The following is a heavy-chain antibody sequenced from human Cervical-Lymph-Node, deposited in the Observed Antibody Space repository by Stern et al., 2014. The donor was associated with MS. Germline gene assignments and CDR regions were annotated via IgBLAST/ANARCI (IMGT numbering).Heavy chain of an antibody. CDR3: ASSVGELTPEAV. J-gene: IGHJ6*02. D-gene: IGHD3-10*01. V-gene: IGHV1-69*01. Sequence: VQLVESGAEVKKPGSSVRVSCKASGGTFSSYAIRWGRQAPGQGLEWMGGIIPLFGTANYAQKFQGRVTITADGSTSTAYMEVSSLRSEDTAVYYCASSVGELTPEAVWGQGTTVTVFS. CDR1: GGTFSSYA. CDR2: IIPLFGTA.